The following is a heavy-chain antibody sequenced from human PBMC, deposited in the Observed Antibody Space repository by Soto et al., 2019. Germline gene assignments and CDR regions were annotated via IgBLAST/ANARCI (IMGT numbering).Heavy chain of an antibody. CDR1: GGSFSGYY. Sequence: QVHLQQWGAGLLKPSETLSLTCAVYGGSFSGYYWSWIRQPPGKGLEWIGEINNGGSSNYNPSLKSRGSMSVGTSNNPFSLKLTSVTAADTAVYYCARGRGDGYNQNWYFDLWGRGTLVTVSS. V-gene: IGHV4-34*01. CDR2: INNGGSS. J-gene: IGHJ2*01. D-gene: IGHD3-10*01. CDR3: ARGRGDGYNQNWYFDL.